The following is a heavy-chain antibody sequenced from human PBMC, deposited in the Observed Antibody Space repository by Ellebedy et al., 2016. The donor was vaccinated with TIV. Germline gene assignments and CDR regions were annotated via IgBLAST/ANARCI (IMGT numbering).Heavy chain of an antibody. J-gene: IGHJ3*02. CDR3: ARADREVLWFGETAGAFDI. CDR1: GFTFSSYS. CDR2: ISSSSSYI. V-gene: IGHV3-21*01. Sequence: GESLKISCAASGFTFSSYSMNWVRQAPGKGLEWVSSISSSSSYIYYADSMKGRFTISRDNAKNSLYLQMNSLRAEDTAVYYCARADREVLWFGETAGAFDIWGQGTMVTVSS. D-gene: IGHD3-10*01.